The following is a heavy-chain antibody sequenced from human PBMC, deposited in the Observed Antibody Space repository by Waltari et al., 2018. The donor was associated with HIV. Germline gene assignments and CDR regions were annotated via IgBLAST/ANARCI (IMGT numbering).Heavy chain of an antibody. V-gene: IGHV4-31*03. CDR2: IYYSGST. CDR1: GGSISSGGYY. CDR3: ASDGRGIAAPLDY. J-gene: IGHJ4*02. Sequence: QVQLQESGPGLVKPSQTLSRTCTVSGGSISSGGYYWSWIRQPPGKGLEWIGYIYYSGSTYYNPSLKSRVTISVDTSKNQFSLKLSSVTAADTAVYYCASDGRGIAAPLDYWGQGTLVTVSS. D-gene: IGHD6-13*01.